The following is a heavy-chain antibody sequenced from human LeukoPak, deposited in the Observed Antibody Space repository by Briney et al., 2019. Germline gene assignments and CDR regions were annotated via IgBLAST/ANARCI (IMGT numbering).Heavy chain of an antibody. J-gene: IGHJ4*02. CDR1: GYTLTELS. D-gene: IGHD3-22*01. Sequence: GASVKVSCKVSGYTLTELSMHWVRQAPGKGLEWMGGFDPEDGETIYAQKFQGRVTMTRDTSISTAYMELSRLRSDDTAVYYCARASDYYDSSGYYYLSPDYWGQGTLVTVSS. CDR3: ARASDYYDSSGYYYLSPDY. CDR2: FDPEDGET. V-gene: IGHV1-24*01.